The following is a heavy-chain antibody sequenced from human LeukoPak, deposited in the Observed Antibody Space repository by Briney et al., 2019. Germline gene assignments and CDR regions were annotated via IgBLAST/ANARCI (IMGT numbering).Heavy chain of an antibody. J-gene: IGHJ3*02. CDR2: ISSSNSYI. CDR3: ARAISDYDASDI. CDR1: GFTFTTSN. D-gene: IGHD4-17*01. V-gene: IGHV3-21*01. Sequence: GGSLRLSCAASGFTFTTSNMNWVRQAPGKGLEWVASISSSNSYIYYADSMKGRFTISRDNAKNSLYLQMNSLRAEDTAVYYCARAISDYDASDIWGQGTMVTVSS.